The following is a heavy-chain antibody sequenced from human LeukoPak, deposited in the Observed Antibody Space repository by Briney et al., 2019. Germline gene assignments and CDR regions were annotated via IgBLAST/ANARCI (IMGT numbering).Heavy chain of an antibody. Sequence: GGSLRLSCAASGFTFSGFGMSWLGQAPGEGLEWVSSIRRGGESTFYADSVRGRFTISRDNSKNTVSLQMESLRAEDTALYYCAKDYAVGSIDYWGQGTLVTVSS. J-gene: IGHJ4*02. CDR1: GFTFSGFG. CDR3: AKDYAVGSIDY. V-gene: IGHV3-23*01. D-gene: IGHD3-16*01. CDR2: IRRGGEST.